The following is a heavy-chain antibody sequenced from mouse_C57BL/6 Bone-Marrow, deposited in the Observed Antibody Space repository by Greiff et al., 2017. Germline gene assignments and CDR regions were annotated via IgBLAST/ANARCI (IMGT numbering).Heavy chain of an antibody. V-gene: IGHV14-2*01. D-gene: IGHD1-1*01. CDR1: GFNIKDYY. CDR3: TRSLIYYGTNY. J-gene: IGHJ2*01. CDR2: IDPEDGET. Sequence: VQLQQSGAELVKPGASVKLSCTASGFNIKDYYIHWVKQRTEQGLEWIGRIDPEDGETTYAPKFPDKATITAATSSNTAYLQLSSLTSEDTAVYYCTRSLIYYGTNYWGQGTTLTVSS.